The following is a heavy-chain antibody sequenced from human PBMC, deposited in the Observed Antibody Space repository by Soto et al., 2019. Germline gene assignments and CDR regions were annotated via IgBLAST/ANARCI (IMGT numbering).Heavy chain of an antibody. D-gene: IGHD1-1*01. CDR2: ISAYNGNT. V-gene: IGHV1-18*01. Sequence: ASVKVSCKASGYTFTSYGISWVRQAPGQGLEWMGWISAYNGNTNYAQKLQGRVTMTTDTSTSTAYMELRSLRSDDTAVYYCARDGQGELEPTYQYYYYYMDVWGKGTTVTVSS. CDR1: GYTFTSYG. CDR3: ARDGQGELEPTYQYYYYYMDV. J-gene: IGHJ6*03.